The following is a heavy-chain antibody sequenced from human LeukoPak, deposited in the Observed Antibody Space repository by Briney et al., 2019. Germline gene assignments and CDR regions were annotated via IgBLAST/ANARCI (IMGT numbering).Heavy chain of an antibody. CDR3: ARHAGTDSSSWSYFDS. Sequence: SETLSLTCTVSGGSISSYYWSWIRQPPGKGLEWIGYIYYSGSTNYNPSLKSRVTISVDTSNSQFSLKLSSVTAADTAVYYCARHAGTDSSSWSYFDSWGQGTLVTVSS. J-gene: IGHJ4*02. CDR2: IYYSGST. CDR1: GGSISSYY. D-gene: IGHD6-13*01. V-gene: IGHV4-59*08.